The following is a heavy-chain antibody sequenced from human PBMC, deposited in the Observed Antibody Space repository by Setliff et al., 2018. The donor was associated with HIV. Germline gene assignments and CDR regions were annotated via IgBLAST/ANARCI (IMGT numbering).Heavy chain of an antibody. V-gene: IGHV1-8*02. D-gene: IGHD3-16*01. Sequence: GASVKVSCKASGGTISSYAISWVRQAPGQGLEWMGWMNPNSGVSGYALKFHDRVTMTRDTSITTLYMELSSLTSEDTAVYYCARGKGVGGVIITGGLDVWGQGTTVTVSS. J-gene: IGHJ6*02. CDR3: ARGKGVGGVIITGGLDV. CDR1: GGTISSYA. CDR2: MNPNSGVS.